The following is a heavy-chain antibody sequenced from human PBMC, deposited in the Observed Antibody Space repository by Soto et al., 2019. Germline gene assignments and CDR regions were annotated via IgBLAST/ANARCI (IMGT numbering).Heavy chain of an antibody. CDR2: IIPIFGTA. J-gene: IGHJ4*02. CDR3: AREPSRDGYNLGFDY. CDR1: GGTFSSYA. V-gene: IGHV1-69*13. Sequence: ASVKVSCKASGGTFSSYAISWVRQAPGQGLEWMGGIIPIFGTANYAQKFQGRVTITADESTSTAYMELSSLRSEDTAVYYCAREPSRDGYNLGFDYWGQGTLVTVSS. D-gene: IGHD5-12*01.